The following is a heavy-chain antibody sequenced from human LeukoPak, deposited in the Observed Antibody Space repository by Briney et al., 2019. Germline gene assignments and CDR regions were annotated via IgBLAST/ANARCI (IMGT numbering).Heavy chain of an antibody. Sequence: ASVKVSCKASGGTFSSYTISWVRQAPGQGLEWMGGIIPLFGTPDYAQKFQDRLTITADKSTSTAYMELSSLRSEDTAVYYCAREDYYDSGSNDYWGQGTLVTVSS. D-gene: IGHD3-22*01. CDR3: AREDYYDSGSNDY. CDR2: IIPLFGTP. V-gene: IGHV1-69*06. CDR1: GGTFSSYT. J-gene: IGHJ4*02.